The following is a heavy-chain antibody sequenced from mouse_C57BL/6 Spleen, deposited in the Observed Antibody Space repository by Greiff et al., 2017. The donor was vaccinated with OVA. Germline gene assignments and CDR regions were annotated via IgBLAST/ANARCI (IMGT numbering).Heavy chain of an antibody. V-gene: IGHV5-17*01. CDR1: GFTFSDYG. J-gene: IGHJ2*01. D-gene: IGHD2-2*01. Sequence: EVQLMESGGGLVKPGGSLKLSCAASGFTFSDYGMHWVRQAPEKGLEWVAYISSGSSTIYYADTVKGRFTISRNNAKNTLFLQMTRLRSEDTAMYYWAREGYEGYWGQGTTLTVSS. CDR2: ISSGSSTI. CDR3: AREGYEGY.